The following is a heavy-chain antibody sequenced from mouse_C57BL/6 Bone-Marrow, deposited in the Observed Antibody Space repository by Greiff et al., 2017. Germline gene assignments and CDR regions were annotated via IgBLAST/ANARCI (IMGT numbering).Heavy chain of an antibody. Sequence: EVKLMESGGGLVQPGGSLSLSCAASGFTFTDYYMSWVRQPPGKALEWLGFIRNKANGYKTEYSAYVKGQFTISSDNYQSILYLQMNALRAEDSATYYCARYNYGDYWCQGTTLTVSS. CDR1: GFTFTDYY. CDR3: ARYNYGDY. J-gene: IGHJ2*01. V-gene: IGHV7-3*01. CDR2: IRNKANGYKT.